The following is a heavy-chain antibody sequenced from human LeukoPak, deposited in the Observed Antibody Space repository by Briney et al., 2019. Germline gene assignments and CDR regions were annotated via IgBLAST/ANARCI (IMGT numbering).Heavy chain of an antibody. CDR3: ASSPMANVFDI. V-gene: IGHV4-38-2*02. CDR1: GYSISSGYY. CDR2: IYHSGST. D-gene: IGHD3-10*01. J-gene: IGHJ3*02. Sequence: SETLSLTCTVSGYSISSGYYWGWIRQPPGKGLEWIGSIYHSGSTYYNPSLKSRVTISVDTSKNQFSLKLGSVTAADTAVYYCASSPMANVFDIWGQGTMVTVSS.